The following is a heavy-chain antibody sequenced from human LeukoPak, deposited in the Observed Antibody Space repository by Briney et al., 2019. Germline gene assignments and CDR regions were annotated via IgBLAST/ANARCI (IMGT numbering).Heavy chain of an antibody. CDR3: ARASGTEGGYYYYYYMDV. J-gene: IGHJ6*03. V-gene: IGHV1-69*13. CDR1: GGTFSSYA. D-gene: IGHD1-26*01. Sequence: SVKVSCMASGGTFSSYAISWVRQAPGQGLEWMGGIIPIFGTANYAQKFQGRVTITADESTSTAYMELSSLRSEDTAVYYCARASGTEGGYYYYYYMDVWGKGTTVTVSS. CDR2: IIPIFGTA.